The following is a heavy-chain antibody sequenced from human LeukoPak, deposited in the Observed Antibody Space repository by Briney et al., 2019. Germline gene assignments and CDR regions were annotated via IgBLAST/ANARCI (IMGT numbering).Heavy chain of an antibody. CDR1: GYTFTSYD. Sequence: GASVKVSCKASGYTFTSYDINWVRQATGQGLEWMGWMNPNSGNTGYAQKFQGRVTMTRNTSISTAYMELSSLRSEDTAVYYCARIRDGYNYGYYYYGMDVWGQGTTVTVSS. CDR2: MNPNSGNT. D-gene: IGHD5-24*01. J-gene: IGHJ6*02. V-gene: IGHV1-8*01. CDR3: ARIRDGYNYGYYYYGMDV.